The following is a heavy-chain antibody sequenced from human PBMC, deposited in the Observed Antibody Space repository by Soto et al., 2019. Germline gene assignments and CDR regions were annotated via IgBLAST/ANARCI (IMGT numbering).Heavy chain of an antibody. J-gene: IGHJ4*02. CDR2: ISAHNGNT. CDR3: ARGRYGDY. CDR1: GYAFTTYG. V-gene: IGHV1-18*01. D-gene: IGHD1-1*01. Sequence: QVHLVQSGAEVKKPGASVKVSCKGSGYAFTTYGITWVRQAPGQGLEWMGWISAHNGNTNYAQKRQGRGTVTRDTSTSTAYMELRSLRADDTAVYYCARGRYGDYWGQGALVTVSS.